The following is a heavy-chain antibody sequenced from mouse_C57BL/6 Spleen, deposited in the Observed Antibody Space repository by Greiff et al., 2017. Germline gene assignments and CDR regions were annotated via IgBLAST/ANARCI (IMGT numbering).Heavy chain of an antibody. D-gene: IGHD1-1*01. Sequence: DVKLVESGGGLVQPGGSLKLSCAASGFTFSDYGMAWVRQAPRKGPEWVAFISNLAYSIYYADTVTGRFTISRENAKNTLYLEMSSLRSEDTAMYYCARQGDYGSSYGWYFDVWGTGTTVTVSS. J-gene: IGHJ1*03. CDR3: ARQGDYGSSYGWYFDV. V-gene: IGHV5-15*01. CDR1: GFTFSDYG. CDR2: ISNLAYSI.